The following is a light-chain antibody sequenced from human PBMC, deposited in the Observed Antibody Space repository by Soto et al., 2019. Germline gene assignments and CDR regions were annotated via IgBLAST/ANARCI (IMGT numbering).Light chain of an antibody. CDR1: SSDVGAYNY. J-gene: IGLJ1*01. Sequence: QSALTQPPSASGSPGQSVTISCTGTSSDVGAYNYVSWYQQYPGKAPQLMIYEVTKRPSGVPDRFSGSKSGNTASLTVSGLQADDEADYYCSSYSGINNLGLFGTGTKLTVL. CDR3: SSYSGINNLGL. V-gene: IGLV2-8*01. CDR2: EVT.